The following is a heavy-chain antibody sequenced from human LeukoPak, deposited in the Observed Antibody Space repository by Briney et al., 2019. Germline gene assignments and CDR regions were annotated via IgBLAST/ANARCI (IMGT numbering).Heavy chain of an antibody. CDR3: ARGSGYNPSMFDY. Sequence: PGGSLRLSCAASGFTFSSYAMSWVRQAPGKGLEWVSAISGSGGSTYYADSVKGRFTISRDNSKNTLYLQMNSLRAEDTAIYYCARGSGYNPSMFDYWGQGTLVTVSS. J-gene: IGHJ4*02. V-gene: IGHV3-23*01. CDR2: ISGSGGST. D-gene: IGHD3-3*01. CDR1: GFTFSSYA.